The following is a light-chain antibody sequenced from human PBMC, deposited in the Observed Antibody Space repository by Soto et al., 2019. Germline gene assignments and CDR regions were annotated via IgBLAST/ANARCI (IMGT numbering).Light chain of an antibody. J-gene: IGKJ1*01. CDR2: DAS. V-gene: IGKV1-5*01. CDR3: QQYKSYSRT. CDR1: QSISNW. Sequence: DIQMTQSPSTLSASVGDRVTITCRASQSISNWLVWYQQKPGKAPKLLIYDASSLEGGVPSRFSGSGSGTEFTLTISGLQPDDFATYYCQQYKSYSRTFGQGTKVESK.